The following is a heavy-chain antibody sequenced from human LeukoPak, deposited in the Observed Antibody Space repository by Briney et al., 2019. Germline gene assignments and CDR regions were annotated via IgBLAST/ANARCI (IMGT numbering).Heavy chain of an antibody. CDR1: GFPLSTSGMC. CDR3: ARIPAYYYDSSGNDY. Sequence: SGPALVKPTQTLTLTCTFSGFPLSTSGMCVSWIRQPPGKALEWLARIDWDDDKYYSTSLKTRLTISKDTSKNQVVLTMTNMDPVDTATYYCARIPAYYYDSSGNDYWGQGTLVTVSS. CDR2: IDWDDDK. V-gene: IGHV2-70*11. D-gene: IGHD3-22*01. J-gene: IGHJ4*02.